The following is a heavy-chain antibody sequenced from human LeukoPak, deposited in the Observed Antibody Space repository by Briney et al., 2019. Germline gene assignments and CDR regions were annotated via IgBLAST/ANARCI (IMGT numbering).Heavy chain of an antibody. D-gene: IGHD2-2*01. CDR1: GYTVTNYY. CDR3: ASVYQHGMDV. J-gene: IGHJ6*02. Sequence: ASVKVSCKAPGYTVTNYYMHWVRQAPGQGLEWMGIVNPSSISASYAQKFQGRVTMTRDTSASTVSMELSSLRSDDTAVYYCASVYQHGMDVWGQGTTVTVSS. CDR2: VNPSSISA. V-gene: IGHV1-46*01.